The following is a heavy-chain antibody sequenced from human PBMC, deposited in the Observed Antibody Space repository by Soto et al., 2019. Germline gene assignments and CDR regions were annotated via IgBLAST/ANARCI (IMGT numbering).Heavy chain of an antibody. CDR3: AKDRYSGTYPTDFDY. J-gene: IGHJ4*02. Sequence: LRLSCAGSGFTFSSYGIHWVRRAPGKGLEWVALISYDGGNEKYTESVKDRFTISRDDSHNVAYLQMSSLRTEDTAMYYCAKDRYSGTYPTDFDYWGQGSLVTVSS. CDR1: GFTFSSYG. D-gene: IGHD1-26*01. V-gene: IGHV3-30*18. CDR2: ISYDGGNE.